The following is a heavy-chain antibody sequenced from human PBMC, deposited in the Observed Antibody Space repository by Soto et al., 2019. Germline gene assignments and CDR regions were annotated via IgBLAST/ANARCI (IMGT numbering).Heavy chain of an antibody. V-gene: IGHV3-74*03. Sequence: GSMEISSASSRFTVCSNYMSWVRQVPGRGLEWVARLSSDGFGAAYADSVKGRFFISRDIARNTLSLQMNSLRADDTAVYYCARDLGGPDYWGRGTSVTVSS. D-gene: IGHD3-16*01. CDR2: LSSDGFGA. CDR3: ARDLGGPDY. CDR1: RFTVCSNY. J-gene: IGHJ4*02.